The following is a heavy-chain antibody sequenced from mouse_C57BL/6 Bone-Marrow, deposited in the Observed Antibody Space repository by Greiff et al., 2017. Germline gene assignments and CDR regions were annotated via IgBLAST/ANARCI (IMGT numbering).Heavy chain of an antibody. CDR3: SRHDGFYYYAMDY. J-gene: IGHJ4*01. Sequence: DVKLVESGGDLVKPGGSLKLSCAASGFTFSSYGMSWVRPTPDKRLEWVATISSGGCYTYYPYSVKGRFPISRDHAQTTLYLQMRSLMSEDTAMYYCSRHDGFYYYAMDYWGQGTSVTVSS. CDR2: ISSGGCYT. V-gene: IGHV5-6*02. D-gene: IGHD2-3*01. CDR1: GFTFSSYG.